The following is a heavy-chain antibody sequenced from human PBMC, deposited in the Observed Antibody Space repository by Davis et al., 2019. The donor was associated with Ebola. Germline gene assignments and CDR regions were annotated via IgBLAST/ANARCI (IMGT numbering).Heavy chain of an antibody. Sequence: GESLKISCAASGFTFSSYAMSWVRQAPGKGLEWASAISGSGGSTYYADSVKGRFTISRDNSKNTLYLQMNSLRAEDTAVYYCASPRYGSGSYYGRGGFYYGMDVWGQGTTVTVSS. V-gene: IGHV3-23*01. CDR2: ISGSGGST. J-gene: IGHJ6*02. D-gene: IGHD3-10*01. CDR1: GFTFSSYA. CDR3: ASPRYGSGSYYGRGGFYYGMDV.